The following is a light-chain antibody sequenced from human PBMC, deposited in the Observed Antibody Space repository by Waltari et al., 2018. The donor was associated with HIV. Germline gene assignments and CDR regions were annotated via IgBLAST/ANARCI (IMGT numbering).Light chain of an antibody. J-gene: IGKJ2*01. Sequence: EIVMTQSPATLSVSPGERATLYCRASQNINSNLAWYQQKPGQAPRLLIYGASTRATGIPARFSGSGSGTEFTLTISSLQSEDFAVFYCQHYHNWPPYTFGQGTKLEIK. V-gene: IGKV3-15*01. CDR3: QHYHNWPPYT. CDR2: GAS. CDR1: QNINSN.